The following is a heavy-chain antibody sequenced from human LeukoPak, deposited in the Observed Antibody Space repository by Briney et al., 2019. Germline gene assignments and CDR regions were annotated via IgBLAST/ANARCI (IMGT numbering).Heavy chain of an antibody. CDR3: ARFGYVAAVDV. J-gene: IGHJ4*02. V-gene: IGHV3-7*01. CDR2: INPAGSET. CDR1: GFSFSAYW. D-gene: IGHD2-15*01. Sequence: PGGSLRLSCAASGFSFSAYWMTWVRQAPGTGLEWVANINPAGSETYYVDPVKGRFSISRDNAKNLDYLQMNSLRAEDTAVYHCARFGYVAAVDVWGQGTPVTVSS.